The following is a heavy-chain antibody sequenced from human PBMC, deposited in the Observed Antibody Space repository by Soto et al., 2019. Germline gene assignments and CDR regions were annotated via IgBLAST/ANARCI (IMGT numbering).Heavy chain of an antibody. J-gene: IGHJ4*02. CDR1: GFTFSSYG. CDR2: ISYDGSDK. CDR3: AKEAVGATPDY. V-gene: IGHV3-30*18. Sequence: QVQLVESGGGVVQPGRSLRLSCAASGFTFSSYGMHWVRQAPGKGLEWVAVISYDGSDKYYADSVKGRFTISRDNSKITLYLQMNSLRAEDTAVFYCAKEAVGATPDYWGQGTLVTVSS. D-gene: IGHD1-26*01.